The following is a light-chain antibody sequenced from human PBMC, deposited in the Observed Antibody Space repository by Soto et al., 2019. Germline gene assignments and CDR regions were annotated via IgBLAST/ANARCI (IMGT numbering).Light chain of an antibody. CDR2: GAS. Sequence: ENVVSVSPGTLSLSKGERATLSCRASQSVSSSYLAWYQQKPGQAPRLLIYGASSRATGIPDRFSGSGSGTDFTLTISRLEPEDFAVYFCQQYGSSPLTFGGGTKVDIK. J-gene: IGKJ4*01. V-gene: IGKV3-20*01. CDR3: QQYGSSPLT. CDR1: QSVSSSY.